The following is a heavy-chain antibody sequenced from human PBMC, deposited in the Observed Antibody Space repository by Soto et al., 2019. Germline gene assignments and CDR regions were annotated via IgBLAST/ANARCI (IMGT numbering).Heavy chain of an antibody. V-gene: IGHV1-46*02. CDR1: GYTFNRHY. CDR2: IDPSGGDT. Sequence: QVQLVQSGAEVRKPGASVKVSCKASGYTFNRHYIQWVRQAPGQGLEWMGMIDPSGGDTDYARKFQGRVKLNSDTYTSTVYMALRSLTSEDTAVYYCAKRRGVGLTRSSFDYWGPGTLVIVSS. D-gene: IGHD1-26*01. CDR3: AKRRGVGLTRSSFDY. J-gene: IGHJ4*02.